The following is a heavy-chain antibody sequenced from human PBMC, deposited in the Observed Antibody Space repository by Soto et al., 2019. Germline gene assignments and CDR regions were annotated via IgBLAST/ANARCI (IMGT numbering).Heavy chain of an antibody. D-gene: IGHD3-22*01. Sequence: GGSLRLSCASSGFTFSSYAMHWVRQAPGKGLEWVAVISYDGSNKYYADSVKGRFTISRDNSKNTLYLQMNSLRAEDTAVYYCARVSYYDSSGSFWGQGTMVTVSS. CDR1: GFTFSSYA. CDR2: ISYDGSNK. CDR3: ARVSYYDSSGSF. J-gene: IGHJ3*01. V-gene: IGHV3-30-3*01.